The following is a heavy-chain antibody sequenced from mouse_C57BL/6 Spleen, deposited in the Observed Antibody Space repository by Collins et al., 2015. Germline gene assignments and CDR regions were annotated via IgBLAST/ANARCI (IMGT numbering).Heavy chain of an antibody. Sequence: QIQLVQSGPELKKPGETVKISCKASGYTFTNYGMNWVKQAPGKSLKWMGWINTYTGEPTYADDFKGRFAFSLETSASTAYLQINNLKNEDMATYFCARGDYGGLDYYAMDYWGQGTSVTVSS. V-gene: IGHV9-1*02. CDR1: GYTFTNYG. CDR3: ARGDYGGLDYYAMDY. CDR2: INTYTGEP. D-gene: IGHD1-1*02. J-gene: IGHJ4*01.